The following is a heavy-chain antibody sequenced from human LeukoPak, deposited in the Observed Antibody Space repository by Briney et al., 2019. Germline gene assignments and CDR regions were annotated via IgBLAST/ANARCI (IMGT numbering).Heavy chain of an antibody. Sequence: QPGGSLRLSCAASGFTFSSYAMHWVRQAPGKGLEWVAVISYDGSNKYYADSVKGRFTISRDNSKNTLYLQMNSLRAEDTAVYYCARDRTVTESHTPGNTWGQGTLVTVSS. D-gene: IGHD4-17*01. CDR1: GFTFSSYA. V-gene: IGHV3-30*11. CDR3: ARDRTVTESHTPGNT. J-gene: IGHJ5*02. CDR2: ISYDGSNK.